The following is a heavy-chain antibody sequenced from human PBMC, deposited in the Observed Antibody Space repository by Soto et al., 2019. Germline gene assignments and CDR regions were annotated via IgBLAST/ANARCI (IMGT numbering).Heavy chain of an antibody. CDR1: GGSISSYY. CDR2: IYYSGST. D-gene: IGHD3-10*01. J-gene: IGHJ6*02. Sequence: KPSETLSLTCTVSGGSISSYYWSWIRQPPGKGLEWIGYIYYSGSTNYNPSLKSRVTISVDTSKNQFSLKLSSVTAADTAVYYCARTRFGYYGMDVWGQGTTVTVSS. V-gene: IGHV4-59*01. CDR3: ARTRFGYYGMDV.